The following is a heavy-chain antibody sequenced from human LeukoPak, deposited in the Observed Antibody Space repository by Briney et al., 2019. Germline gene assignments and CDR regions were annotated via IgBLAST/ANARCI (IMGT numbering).Heavy chain of an antibody. D-gene: IGHD3-22*01. J-gene: IGHJ4*02. CDR2: IDPSDSYT. CDR3: ARYEYYYDSSGYKGVDY. CDR1: GYSFTNYW. Sequence: SGESLKISCKGSGYSFTNYWISWVRQMPGKGLEWMGKIDPSDSYTNYSPSFQGHVTISADKSISTAYLQWSSLQASDTAMYYCARYEYYYDSSGYKGVDYWGQGTLVTVSS. V-gene: IGHV5-10-1*01.